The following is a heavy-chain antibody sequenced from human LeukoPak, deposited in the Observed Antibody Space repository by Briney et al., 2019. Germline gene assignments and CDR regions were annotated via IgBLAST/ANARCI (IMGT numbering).Heavy chain of an antibody. V-gene: IGHV3-20*04. J-gene: IGHJ4*02. CDR3: ARVTKDSSGYPPFYFDY. Sequence: GGSLRLSCAASGFTFSSSAMSWVRRAPGKGLEWVSGINWNGGSTGYADSVKGRFTISRDNAKNSLYLQMNSLRAEDTALYYCARVTKDSSGYPPFYFDYWGQGTLVTVSS. D-gene: IGHD3-22*01. CDR2: INWNGGST. CDR1: GFTFSSSA.